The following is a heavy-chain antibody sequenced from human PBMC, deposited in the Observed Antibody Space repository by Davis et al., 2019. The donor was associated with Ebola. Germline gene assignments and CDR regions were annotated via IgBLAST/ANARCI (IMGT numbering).Heavy chain of an antibody. CDR2: IWYDGSNK. V-gene: IGHV3-33*01. Sequence: PGGSLRLSCAASGFTFSSYGMHWVRQAPGKGLEWVAVIWYDGSNKYYADSVKGRFTISRDNSKNTLYLQMNSLRAEDTAVYYCARPVDTAMGYYYGMDVWGKGTTVTVSS. D-gene: IGHD5-18*01. J-gene: IGHJ6*04. CDR3: ARPVDTAMGYYYGMDV. CDR1: GFTFSSYG.